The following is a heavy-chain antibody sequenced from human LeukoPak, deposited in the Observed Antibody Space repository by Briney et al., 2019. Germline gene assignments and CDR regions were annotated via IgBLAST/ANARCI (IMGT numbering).Heavy chain of an antibody. CDR3: ARVSADYDFWSGYYKYYFDY. CDR2: IKQDGSEK. Sequence: PGGSLRLSCAASGFTFSSYSMNWVCQAPGKGLEWVANIKQDGSEKYYVDSVKGRFTISRDNAKNSLYLQMNSLRAEDTAVYYCARVSADYDFWSGYYKYYFDYWGQGTLVTVSS. D-gene: IGHD3-3*01. J-gene: IGHJ4*02. V-gene: IGHV3-7*01. CDR1: GFTFSSYS.